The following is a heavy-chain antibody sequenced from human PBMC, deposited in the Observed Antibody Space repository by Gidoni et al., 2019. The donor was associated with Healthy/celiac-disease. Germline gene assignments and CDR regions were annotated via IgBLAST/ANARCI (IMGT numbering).Heavy chain of an antibody. Sequence: EVQLVQSGAEVKKPGESLKISCKGSGYSFTSYWIGWVRQMPGKGLEWMGIIYPGDSDTRYSPSFQGQVTISADKSISTAYLQWSSLKASDTAMYYCARHPYGWLHSPVNWYFDLWGRGTLVTVSS. V-gene: IGHV5-51*01. CDR3: ARHPYGWLHSPVNWYFDL. J-gene: IGHJ2*01. CDR2: IYPGDSDT. CDR1: GYSFTSYW. D-gene: IGHD6-19*01.